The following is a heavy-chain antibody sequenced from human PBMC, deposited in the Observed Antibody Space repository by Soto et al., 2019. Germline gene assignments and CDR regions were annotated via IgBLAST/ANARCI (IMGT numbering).Heavy chain of an antibody. CDR3: AKSVYNWNDGCFDY. CDR2: ISYDGINK. J-gene: IGHJ4*02. CDR1: GFTFSSYD. Sequence: QVQLVESGGGVVQPGRSPRLSCAASGFTFSSYDMHWVRQAPGKGLEWVAVISYDGINKYYADSVKGRFTISRDNSKNTLYLQMNSLRAEDTAVYYCAKSVYNWNDGCFDYWGQGTLVTVSS. V-gene: IGHV3-30*18. D-gene: IGHD1-1*01.